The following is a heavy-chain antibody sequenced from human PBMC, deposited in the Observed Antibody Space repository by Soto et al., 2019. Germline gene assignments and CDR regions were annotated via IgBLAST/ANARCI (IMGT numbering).Heavy chain of an antibody. CDR2: IYYSGST. CDR3: ASFDDRSEPAAIVY. Sequence: QVQLQESGPGLVKPSQTLSLTCTVSGDSISSIGHYWTWIRQHPGKGLEWIGYIYYSGSTYYNPSLKSRVTISVDTSKNQFSVNLSSVTAADTAVYYCASFDDRSEPAAIVYWGPGTLVTVSS. CDR1: GDSISSIGHY. V-gene: IGHV4-31*03. J-gene: IGHJ4*02. D-gene: IGHD2-2*02.